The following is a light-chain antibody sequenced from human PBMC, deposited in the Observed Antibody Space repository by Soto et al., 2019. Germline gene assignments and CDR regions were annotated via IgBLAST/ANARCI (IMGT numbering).Light chain of an antibody. J-gene: IGKJ3*01. CDR2: AAS. Sequence: IQLTQSPSSLSASVGDRVTITCRASQGISSYLAWYQQKPGKAPKLLIYAASTLQSGVPSRFSGSGSGTDFTLTISSLQPEDIATYFCQQSYITPFTFGPGTKVEIK. V-gene: IGKV1-39*01. CDR1: QGISSY. CDR3: QQSYITPFT.